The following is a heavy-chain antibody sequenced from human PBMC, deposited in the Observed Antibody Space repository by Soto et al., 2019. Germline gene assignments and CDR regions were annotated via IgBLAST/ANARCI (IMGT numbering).Heavy chain of an antibody. D-gene: IGHD1-7*01. CDR3: AKDRTRSRGYFDY. V-gene: IGHV3-23*01. J-gene: IGHJ4*02. CDR2: ISASGGTT. CDR1: GFTFNNYA. Sequence: GGSLRLSCVASGFTFNNYAMSWVRQAPGKGLEWVSAISASGGTTYYTDSVKGRFTISRDNSKNTLSLQMNSLRAEDTALYYCAKDRTRSRGYFDYWGQGTLVTVSS.